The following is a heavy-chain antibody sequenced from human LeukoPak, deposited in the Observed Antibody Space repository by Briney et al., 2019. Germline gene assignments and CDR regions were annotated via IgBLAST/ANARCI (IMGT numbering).Heavy chain of an antibody. CDR1: GYSFTSYW. D-gene: IGHD1-26*01. Sequence: KHGESLKISCKGSGYSFTSYWIGWVRQLPGKGLEWMGIIYPGDSDTRYSPSFQGQVTISADKSISTAYLQWSSLKASDTAMYYCARPIDSGSYRDAFDIWGQGTMVTVSS. V-gene: IGHV5-51*01. J-gene: IGHJ3*02. CDR2: IYPGDSDT. CDR3: ARPIDSGSYRDAFDI.